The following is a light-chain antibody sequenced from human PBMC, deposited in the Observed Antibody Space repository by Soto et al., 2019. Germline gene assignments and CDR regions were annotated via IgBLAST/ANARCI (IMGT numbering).Light chain of an antibody. V-gene: IGLV1-51*02. J-gene: IGLJ1*01. Sequence: QSVLTQPPSVSAAPGQKVTISCSGGSSNIGNNYVSWYQQLPGTAPKLLIYEDNKRPSGIPDRFSGSKSGTSATLGITGLQTGDEADYYCGAWDSSLTAYVFGTGTNVTVL. CDR1: SSNIGNNY. CDR2: EDN. CDR3: GAWDSSLTAYV.